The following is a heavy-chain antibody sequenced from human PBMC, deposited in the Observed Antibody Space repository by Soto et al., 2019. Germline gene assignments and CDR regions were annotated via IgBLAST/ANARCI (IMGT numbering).Heavy chain of an antibody. CDR1: GGSISSSNW. V-gene: IGHV4-4*02. D-gene: IGHD2-2*01. J-gene: IGHJ6*02. CDR3: ARTTRYCSSTSCPPGYYYYGMDV. CDR2: IYHSGST. Sequence: SETLSLTCAVSGGSISSSNWWSWVRQPPGKGLEWIGEIYHSGSTNYNPSLKSRVTISVDKSKNQFSLKPSSVTAADTAVYYCARTTRYCSSTSCPPGYYYYGMDVWGQGTTVTVSS.